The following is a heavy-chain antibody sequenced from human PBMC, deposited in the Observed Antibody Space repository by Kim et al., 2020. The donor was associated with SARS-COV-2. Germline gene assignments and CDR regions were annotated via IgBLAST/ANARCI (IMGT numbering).Heavy chain of an antibody. D-gene: IGHD3-16*01. V-gene: IGHV4-4*02. CDR2: IYHSGST. J-gene: IGHJ4*02. Sequence: SETLSLTCAVSGGSISSSNWWSWVRQPPGKGLEWIGEIYHSGSTNYNPSLKSRVTISVDKSKNQFSLRLSSVTAADTAVYYCASSLGAGSTRYFDYWGQGPLVTVSS. CDR3: ASSLGAGSTRYFDY. CDR1: GGSISSSNW.